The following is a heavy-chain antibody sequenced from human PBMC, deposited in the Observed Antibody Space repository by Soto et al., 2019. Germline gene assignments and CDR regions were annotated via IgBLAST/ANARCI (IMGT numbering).Heavy chain of an antibody. Sequence: SETLSLTCNVSGGSITSYYWSWIRQPPGKGLEWIGDIYYSGGANYNPSLKSRVTMSVDTSKGQFSLKLSSVTAADTAVYFCARDLKGALYFESWGPGILVTVSS. CDR1: GGSITSYY. J-gene: IGHJ4*02. CDR2: IYYSGGA. CDR3: ARDLKGALYFES. V-gene: IGHV4-59*01.